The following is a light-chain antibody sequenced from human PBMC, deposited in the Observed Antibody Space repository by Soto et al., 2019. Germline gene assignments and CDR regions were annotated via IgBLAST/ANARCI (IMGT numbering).Light chain of an antibody. CDR2: DTS. CDR1: QSVDTY. J-gene: IGKJ3*01. Sequence: LTKSPAILSLSPGEGATLSCTASQSVDTYIAWYQQRPGQPPRLLIHDTSHRASGVPARFRGSGSGTDFTLTITSLEPEDFAVYFCQQRRNWVSFGPGTRL. V-gene: IGKV3-11*01. CDR3: QQRRNWVS.